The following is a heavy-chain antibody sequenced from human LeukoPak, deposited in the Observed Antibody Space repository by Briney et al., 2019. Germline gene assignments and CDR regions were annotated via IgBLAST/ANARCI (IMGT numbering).Heavy chain of an antibody. CDR3: AKDPHAIVATASEGDY. Sequence: PGGSLRLSCAASGFTLSRYVMSWVRQAPGTGLEWVSAISGSGGSTYYADSVKGRFTISRNNSKNTLYLQMNSLRAEDTAVYYCAKDPHAIVATASEGDYWGQGTLVTVSS. CDR1: GFTLSRYV. D-gene: IGHD5-12*01. J-gene: IGHJ4*02. CDR2: ISGSGGST. V-gene: IGHV3-23*01.